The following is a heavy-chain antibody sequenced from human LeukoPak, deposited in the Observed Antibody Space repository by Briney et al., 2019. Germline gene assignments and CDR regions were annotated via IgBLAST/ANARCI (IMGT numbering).Heavy chain of an antibody. D-gene: IGHD1-20*01. CDR3: ARGLNWNPRQLAYYYYMDV. CDR2: VSPFNGNT. CDR1: GYTFTNYG. J-gene: IGHJ6*03. V-gene: IGHV1-18*01. Sequence: ASVKVSCKASGYTFTNYGIRWVRQAPGQGLEGMGWVSPFNGNTNYAQKLQGRVTMTTDTSTSTAYMELRSLRSDDTAVYYCARGLNWNPRQLAYYYYMDVWGKGTTVTVSS.